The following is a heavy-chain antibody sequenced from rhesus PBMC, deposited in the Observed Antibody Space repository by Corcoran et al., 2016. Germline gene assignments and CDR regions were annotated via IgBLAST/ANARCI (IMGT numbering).Heavy chain of an antibody. CDR1: GGSISSSYYY. J-gene: IGHJ4*01. CDR3: ARSNRDGSSSTRDY. CDR2: MSKRGNN. Sequence: QVQLQESGPGLVKPSETLSLTCAVSGGSISSSYYYWSWIRPAPGKVLGWIGKMSKRGNNSNTPALKSRVTISRDTSKNQCSLKRSSVTAADTAVDYCARSNRDGSSSTRDYWGQGVLVTVSS. D-gene: IGHD4-29*01. V-gene: IGHV4-122*02.